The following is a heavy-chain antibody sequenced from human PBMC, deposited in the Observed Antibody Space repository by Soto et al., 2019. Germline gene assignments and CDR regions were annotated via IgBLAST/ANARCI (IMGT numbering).Heavy chain of an antibody. CDR2: ITVDSETI. Sequence: EVQLAESGGGLVQVGGSLRLSCVVSGLRFSDHAMNWVRQAPGKGLDWVSFITVDSETIYYADSVKGRFTISRDNAKNTLYLQMNSLRDEDTGVYYCAIYGAGSHLRDRFDYWGQGTLVTVSS. V-gene: IGHV3-48*02. D-gene: IGHD3-10*01. J-gene: IGHJ4*02. CDR3: AIYGAGSHLRDRFDY. CDR1: GLRFSDHA.